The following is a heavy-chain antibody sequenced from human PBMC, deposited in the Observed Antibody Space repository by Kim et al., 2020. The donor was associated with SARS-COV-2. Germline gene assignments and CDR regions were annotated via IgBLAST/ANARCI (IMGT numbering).Heavy chain of an antibody. V-gene: IGHV3-53*01. J-gene: IGHJ5*01. CDR3: ATDAPLTS. CDR2: IFSGGST. CDR1: GFSVSNNY. Sequence: GGSLRLSCAASGFSVSNNYLSWVRQAPGKGLELVSVIFSGGSTTYADSARGRLTISTDNSTNTLYLQLNSLRGADTAAYFCATDAPLTSWAPATPVTASS.